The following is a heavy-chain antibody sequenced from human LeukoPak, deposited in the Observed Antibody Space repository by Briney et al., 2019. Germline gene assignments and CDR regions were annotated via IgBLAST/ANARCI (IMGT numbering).Heavy chain of an antibody. J-gene: IGHJ6*03. CDR1: GFSFSNYG. V-gene: IGHV3-23*01. Sequence: GGSLRLSCAAFGFSFSNYGMNWVRQAPGKGLEWVSGITGSGDRTYYADSVKGRFTISRDNSKNSLYLQMNRLRAEDTALYYCARRVATLDYYYYMDVWGKGTTVTVSS. CDR2: ITGSGDRT. D-gene: IGHD5-12*01. CDR3: ARRVATLDYYYYMDV.